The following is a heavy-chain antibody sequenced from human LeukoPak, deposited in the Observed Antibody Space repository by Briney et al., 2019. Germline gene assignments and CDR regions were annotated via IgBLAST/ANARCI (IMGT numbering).Heavy chain of an antibody. CDR1: GGSISSYY. CDR2: IHYSGST. V-gene: IGHV4-59*01. Sequence: SETLSLTCTVSGGSISSYYWSWIRQPPGKRLDWIGYIHYSGSTNYNPSLKSRVTISVDTSKNQFSLKLSSVTAADTAVYYCAREARVYYGSGSYPDYWGQGTLVTVSS. D-gene: IGHD3-10*01. CDR3: AREARVYYGSGSYPDY. J-gene: IGHJ4*02.